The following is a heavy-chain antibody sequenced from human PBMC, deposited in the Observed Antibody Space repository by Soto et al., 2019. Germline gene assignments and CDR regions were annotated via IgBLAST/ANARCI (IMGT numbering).Heavy chain of an antibody. D-gene: IGHD5-12*01. V-gene: IGHV1-2*04. CDR1: GYTFSDYY. Sequence: QVQLVQSGAEVKKPGASVKVSCKASGYTFSDYYVHWVRQAPGQGLEWMGWINPYSGATNYAQKFQDWVTMTGDASVSTAYLELTTLVSDDTAVYYCARARANVAPNWFDPWGQGTLVIFSS. CDR3: ARARANVAPNWFDP. CDR2: INPYSGAT. J-gene: IGHJ5*02.